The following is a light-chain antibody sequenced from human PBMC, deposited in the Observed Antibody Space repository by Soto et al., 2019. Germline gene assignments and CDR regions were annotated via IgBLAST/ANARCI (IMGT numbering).Light chain of an antibody. Sequence: QPALTQPASVSGSPGQSITISCTGTSSDIGGYKYVSWYQQHPGKAPKLMIFEVSNRPSGVSNRFSGSKSGNTASLTISGLQADDEADYYCSSYTSSGTLVVFGGGTKLTVL. J-gene: IGLJ2*01. CDR2: EVS. CDR3: SSYTSSGTLVV. V-gene: IGLV2-14*01. CDR1: SSDIGGYKY.